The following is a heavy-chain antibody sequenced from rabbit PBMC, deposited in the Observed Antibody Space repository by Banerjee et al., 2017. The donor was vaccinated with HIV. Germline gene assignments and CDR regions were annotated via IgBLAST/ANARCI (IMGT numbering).Heavy chain of an antibody. CDR1: GFSFSSSYY. D-gene: IGHD1-1*01. J-gene: IGHJ4*01. CDR2: IYAGSSGST. V-gene: IGHV1S45*01. CDR3: ARKTTYNNYHYINL. Sequence: QEQLEESGGGLVKPGGTLTLTCTASGFSFSSSYYMCWVRQAPGKGLEWIACIYAGSSGSTYYASWAKGRFTISKTSSTTVTLQMTSLTAADTATYFCARKTTYNNYHYINLWGQGTLVTVS.